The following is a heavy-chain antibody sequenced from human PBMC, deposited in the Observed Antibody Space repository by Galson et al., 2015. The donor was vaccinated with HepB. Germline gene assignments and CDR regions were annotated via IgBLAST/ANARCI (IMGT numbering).Heavy chain of an antibody. D-gene: IGHD2-2*01. Sequence: SLRLSCAASGFTFSSYGMHWVRQAPGKGLEWVAVIWYDGSNKYYADSVKGRFTISRDNSKNTLYLQMNSLRAEDTAVYYCARGHPYCSSTSCYAIDYWGQGTLVTVSS. CDR3: ARGHPYCSSTSCYAIDY. CDR2: IWYDGSNK. CDR1: GFTFSSYG. V-gene: IGHV3-33*01. J-gene: IGHJ4*02.